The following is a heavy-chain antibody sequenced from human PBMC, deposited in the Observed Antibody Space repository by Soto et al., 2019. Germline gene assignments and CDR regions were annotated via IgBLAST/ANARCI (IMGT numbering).Heavy chain of an antibody. V-gene: IGHV1-46*01. Sequence: QVQLVQSEAEVEKPGASVKLSCKASGYTFVNYYVHWVRQAPGQGLEWMGFINPTVGSTSYAQKFQGRLTMTRDTSTSTVYMEVSSLRSDDTALYYCARNAASGLDYWGQGTLVTVSS. CDR2: INPTVGST. CDR3: ARNAASGLDY. J-gene: IGHJ4*02. CDR1: GYTFVNYY. D-gene: IGHD6-25*01.